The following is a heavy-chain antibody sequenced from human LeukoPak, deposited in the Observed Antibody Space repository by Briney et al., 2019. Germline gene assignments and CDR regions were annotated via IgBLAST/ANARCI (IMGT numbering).Heavy chain of an antibody. CDR1: GFTFSSYW. Sequence: GGSLRLSCAASGFTFSSYWMHWVRQAPGKGLVWVSRINSDGSSTSYADSVKGRFTISRDNAKNTLHLQMNSLRAEDTAVYYCAKDQADGDYFDYWGQGTLVTVSS. V-gene: IGHV3-74*01. CDR3: AKDQADGDYFDY. J-gene: IGHJ4*02. CDR2: INSDGSST. D-gene: IGHD4-17*01.